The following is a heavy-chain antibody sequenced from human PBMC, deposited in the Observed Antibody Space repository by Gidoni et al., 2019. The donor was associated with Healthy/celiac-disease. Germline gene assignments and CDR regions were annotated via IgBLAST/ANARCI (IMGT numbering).Heavy chain of an antibody. Sequence: QVQLVESGGGVVQPGRSLRLSCAASGFTFSSYAMHWVRQAPGKGLEWVAVISYDGSNKYYADSVKGRFTISRDNSKNTLYLQMNSLRAEDTAVYYCARDSGSSGVGATIDYWGQGTLVTVSS. CDR1: GFTFSSYA. CDR3: ARDSGSSGVGATIDY. V-gene: IGHV3-30*04. J-gene: IGHJ4*02. D-gene: IGHD1-26*01. CDR2: ISYDGSNK.